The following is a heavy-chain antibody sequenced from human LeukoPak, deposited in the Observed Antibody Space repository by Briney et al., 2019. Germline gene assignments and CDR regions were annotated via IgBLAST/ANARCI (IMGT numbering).Heavy chain of an antibody. V-gene: IGHV5-51*01. Sequence: GESLKISCKGSGYNFTDYWIGWVRQMPGKGLEWVGMIYPDDSDTRYRPSFQGQVTISADKSINTACLQWGSLKASDTAMYYCARQGSYSSSWYNIDYWGQGTPVTVSS. D-gene: IGHD6-13*01. J-gene: IGHJ4*02. CDR3: ARQGSYSSSWYNIDY. CDR2: IYPDDSDT. CDR1: GYNFTDYW.